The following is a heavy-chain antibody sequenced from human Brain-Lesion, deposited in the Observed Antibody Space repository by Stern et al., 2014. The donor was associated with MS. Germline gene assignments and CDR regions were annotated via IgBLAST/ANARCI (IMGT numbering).Heavy chain of an antibody. J-gene: IGHJ5*02. CDR1: GGSVSSTSYA. CDR2: IYYSGNT. Sequence: QLVESGPGLVKPSETLSLTCTVAGGSVSSTSYAWAWIRQPPGKGLEWIGTIYYSGNTYYSPSLKSRLTISLDTSKNPFHPQLGSVTAADTAVYYCAGEEDIRYCSGGSCTGNWFDPWGQGTLVTVSS. D-gene: IGHD2-15*01. CDR3: AGEEDIRYCSGGSCTGNWFDP. V-gene: IGHV4-39*01.